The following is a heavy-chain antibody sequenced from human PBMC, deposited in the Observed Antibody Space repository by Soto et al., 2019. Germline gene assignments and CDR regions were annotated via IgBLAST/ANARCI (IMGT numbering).Heavy chain of an antibody. J-gene: IGHJ4*02. V-gene: IGHV4-34*01. CDR2: INHSGST. Sequence: SETLSLTCAVYGGSFSGYYWSWIRQPPGKGLEWIGEINHSGSTNYNPSLKSRVTISVDTSKNQFSLKLSSVTAADTAVYYCARVRLAAAGIFDYWGQGTLVTVSS. CDR3: ARVRLAAAGIFDY. CDR1: GGSFSGYY. D-gene: IGHD6-13*01.